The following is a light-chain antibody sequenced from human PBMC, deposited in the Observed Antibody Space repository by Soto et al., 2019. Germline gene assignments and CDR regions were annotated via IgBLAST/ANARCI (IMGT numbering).Light chain of an antibody. CDR3: SSYTSSTSYV. V-gene: IGLV2-14*01. J-gene: IGLJ1*01. Sequence: QSVLTQPASVSGSPGQSITISCTGTSSDVGGYDYVSWYQQHPGKVPKLMIYDVANRPSGVSNRFSGSKSGNTASLTISGLQAEDEASYYCSSYTSSTSYVFGTGTKVTVL. CDR1: SSDVGGYDY. CDR2: DVA.